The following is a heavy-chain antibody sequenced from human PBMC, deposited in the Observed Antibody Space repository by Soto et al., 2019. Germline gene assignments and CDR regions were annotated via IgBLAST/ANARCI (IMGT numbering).Heavy chain of an antibody. CDR1: GYTFTGYY. Sequence: ASVKVSCKASGYTFTGYYMHWVRQAPGQGLEWMGWINPNSGGTNYAQKFQGWVTMTRDTSISTAYMELSRLRSDDTAVYYCARAISSIDSGYERNAFDIWGQGTMVPVSS. J-gene: IGHJ3*02. D-gene: IGHD5-12*01. CDR3: ARAISSIDSGYERNAFDI. V-gene: IGHV1-2*04. CDR2: INPNSGGT.